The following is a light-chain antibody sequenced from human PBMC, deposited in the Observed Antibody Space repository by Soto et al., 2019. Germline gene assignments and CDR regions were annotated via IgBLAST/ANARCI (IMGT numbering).Light chain of an antibody. J-gene: IGLJ2*01. Sequence: QSVLTQPASVSGSPGQSITISCTGTSSDVGGYNYVSWYQQHPDKAPKLMIYDVSNRPSGVSNRFSGSKSGNTASLTISGLQAEDEADYYCSSYTGSSTLVFGGGTQLTVL. V-gene: IGLV2-14*01. CDR3: SSYTGSSTLV. CDR1: SSDVGGYNY. CDR2: DVS.